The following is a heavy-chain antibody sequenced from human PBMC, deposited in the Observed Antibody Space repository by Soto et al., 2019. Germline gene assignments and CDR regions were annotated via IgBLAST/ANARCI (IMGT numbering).Heavy chain of an antibody. Sequence: EEQLVESGGGLVQPGGSLRLSCAASGFTFSSYSMNWVRQAPGKGLEWVSYISSSSSTIYYADSVKGRFTISRDNAKNSLYLQMHSLRDEDTAVYYCARSRVGFDYWCQGTLVTVSS. CDR3: ARSRVGFDY. D-gene: IGHD1-26*01. CDR1: GFTFSSYS. CDR2: ISSSSSTI. J-gene: IGHJ4*02. V-gene: IGHV3-48*02.